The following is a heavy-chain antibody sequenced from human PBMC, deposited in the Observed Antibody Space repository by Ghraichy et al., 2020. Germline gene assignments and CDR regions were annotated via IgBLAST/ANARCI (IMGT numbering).Heavy chain of an antibody. J-gene: IGHJ4*02. CDR2: INHSGST. D-gene: IGHD3-10*01. CDR1: GGSFSGYY. CDR3: ARATRGTMVRGVIILFDY. Sequence: SETLSLTCAVYGGSFSGYYWSWIRQPPGKGLEWIGEINHSGSTNYNPSLKSRVTISVDTSKNQFSLKLSSVTAADTAVYYCARATRGTMVRGVIILFDYWCXGTLVTVSS. V-gene: IGHV4-34*01.